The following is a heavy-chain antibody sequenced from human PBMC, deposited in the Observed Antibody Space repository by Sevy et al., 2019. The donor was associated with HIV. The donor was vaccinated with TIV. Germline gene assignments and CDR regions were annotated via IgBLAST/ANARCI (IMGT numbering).Heavy chain of an antibody. CDR2: ISHSDGST. J-gene: IGHJ6*03. Sequence: GGSLRLSCAASGFTFNSYDMSWVRQAPGKGLEWVSTISHSDGSTYYVDSVKGRFTISRDNSKNTLYLQMNSLRDEDTAVYYCAKEGYFYYVDVWGKGTTVTVSS. CDR1: GFTFNSYD. V-gene: IGHV3-23*01. CDR3: AKEGYFYYVDV.